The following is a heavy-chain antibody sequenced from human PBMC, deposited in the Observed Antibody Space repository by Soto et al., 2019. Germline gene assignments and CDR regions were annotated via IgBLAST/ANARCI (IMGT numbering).Heavy chain of an antibody. J-gene: IGHJ4*02. V-gene: IGHV3-48*02. CDR2: INPGSTTR. Sequence: EVQLVESGGGLGQPGGSLRLSCTVSGLTFTTYNFNWVRQAPGKGLEWISFINPGSTTRHYADSVKGRFTISRDNAKNSLYLQMNSLTDADAAVYYCVRAWKGNSYGDLYWGQGTRVTVSS. CDR1: GLTFTTYN. D-gene: IGHD5-18*01. CDR3: VRAWKGNSYGDLY.